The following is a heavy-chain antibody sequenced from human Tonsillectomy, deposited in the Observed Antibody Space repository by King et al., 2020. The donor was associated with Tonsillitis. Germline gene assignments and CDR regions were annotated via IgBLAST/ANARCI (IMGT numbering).Heavy chain of an antibody. CDR3: ARDIIGGAYYFYYMD. V-gene: IGHV3-48*01. Sequence: VQLVESGGGLVQPGGSLRLSCAASGFTFSTYNMNWVRQAPGKGLEWVSYISSSSDVIYYKDSVKGRFTISRDNAKNSLYLQMNSLGAEDTAIYYCARDIIGGAYYFYYMD. CDR1: GFTFSTYN. D-gene: IGHD1-14*01. J-gene: IGHJ6*03. CDR2: ISSSSDVI.